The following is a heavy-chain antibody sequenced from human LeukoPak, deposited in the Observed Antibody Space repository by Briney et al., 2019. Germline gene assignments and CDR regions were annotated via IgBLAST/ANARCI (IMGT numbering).Heavy chain of an antibody. CDR1: GFSFSNYA. CDR2: ISYDGSNK. D-gene: IGHD5-18*01. J-gene: IGHJ4*02. Sequence: PGGSLRLSCAASGFSFSNYAMHWVRQAPGKGLEWVAVISYDGSNKYYADSVKGRFTISRDNSKNTLYLQMNSLRAEDTAVYYCARGIHLGDTAMVTGVFDYWGQGTLVTVSS. CDR3: ARGIHLGDTAMVTGVFDY. V-gene: IGHV3-30-3*01.